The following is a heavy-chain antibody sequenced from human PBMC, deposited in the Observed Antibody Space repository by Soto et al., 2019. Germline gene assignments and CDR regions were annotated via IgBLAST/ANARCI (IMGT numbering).Heavy chain of an antibody. CDR1: GFTLSTYW. V-gene: IGHV3-74*01. J-gene: IGHJ4*02. Sequence: GGSLRLSCAASGFTLSTYWMHWVRQAPGKGLEWVSRIKGDESRVDYADSVKGRFTISRDNAKNTLYLQMNSLRGDDSAIYYCAQGGCTTSNCDNPYGYWGQGALVTVSS. CDR3: AQGGCTTSNCDNPYGY. D-gene: IGHD3-9*01. CDR2: IKGDESRV.